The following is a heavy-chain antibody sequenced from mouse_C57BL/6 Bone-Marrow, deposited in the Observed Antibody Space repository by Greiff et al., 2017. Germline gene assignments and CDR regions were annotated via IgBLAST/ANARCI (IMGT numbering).Heavy chain of an antibody. CDR2: IDPSDSYT. D-gene: IGHD2-2*01. CDR1: GYTFTSYW. J-gene: IGHJ4*01. V-gene: IGHV1-59*01. CDR3: ARGGWLRYAMDY. Sequence: VQLQQPGAELVRPGTSVKLSCKASGYTFTSYWMHWVKQRPGQGLEWIGVIDPSDSYTNYNQKFKGKATLTVDPSSSTAYMQLSSRTSEDSAVYYCARGGWLRYAMDYWGQGTSVTVSA.